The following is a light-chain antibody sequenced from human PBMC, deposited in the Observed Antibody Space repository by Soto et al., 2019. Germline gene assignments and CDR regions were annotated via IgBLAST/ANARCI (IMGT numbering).Light chain of an antibody. CDR2: DVT. J-gene: IGLJ3*02. Sequence: SALTQPRSVSGSPGQSVTISCTGSSGDVGAYKYVSWYQQQPDRAPRLILYDVTKRPSGVPDRVSGSKSGNTASLNNSGLQPEDEADYYCCSYAGRQRLFGGGTKVTVL. CDR1: SGDVGAYKY. CDR3: CSYAGRQRL. V-gene: IGLV2-11*01.